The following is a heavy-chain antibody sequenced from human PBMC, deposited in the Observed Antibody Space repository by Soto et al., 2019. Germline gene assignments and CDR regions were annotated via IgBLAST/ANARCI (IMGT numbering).Heavy chain of an antibody. Sequence: QVQLQESGPGLVKPSQTLSLTCTVSGGSISSGGYYWSWIRQHPGKGLEWIGYIYYSGSTYYNPSLKGRVTISVDTSKNQFSLKLSSVTAADTAVYYCARGVTMVRGVIHTPYFDYWGQGTLGHRLL. V-gene: IGHV4-31*03. CDR3: ARGVTMVRGVIHTPYFDY. D-gene: IGHD3-10*01. J-gene: IGHJ4*02. CDR1: GGSISSGGYY. CDR2: IYYSGST.